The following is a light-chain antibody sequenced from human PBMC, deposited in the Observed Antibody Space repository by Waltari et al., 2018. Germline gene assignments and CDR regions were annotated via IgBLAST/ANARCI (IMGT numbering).Light chain of an antibody. J-gene: IGKJ4*01. CDR3: QQYDSIVLT. Sequence: EIELTQSPGTLSLSPGERATLSCRASQSVSNNFLNWYQQKPGQAPRLLIYGASSRATGIPDRFSGSGSGTDFTLTISRLEPEDFAVYYCQQYDSIVLTFGGGTKVEI. CDR2: GAS. V-gene: IGKV3-20*01. CDR1: QSVSNNF.